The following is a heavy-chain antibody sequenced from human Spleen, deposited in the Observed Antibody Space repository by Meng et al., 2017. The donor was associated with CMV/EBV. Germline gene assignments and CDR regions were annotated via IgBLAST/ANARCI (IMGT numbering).Heavy chain of an antibody. CDR2: IRSSGSTI. Sequence: GGSLRLSCAASGFIFSSYEMNWVRQAPGKGLEWVSYIRSSGSTIHYADSVKGRFTISRDNAKNSLYLQMNSLRAEDRAMYYCARGSMATPDYWGQGTLVTVSS. CDR1: GFIFSSYE. CDR3: ARGSMATPDY. J-gene: IGHJ4*02. V-gene: IGHV3-48*03. D-gene: IGHD5-24*01.